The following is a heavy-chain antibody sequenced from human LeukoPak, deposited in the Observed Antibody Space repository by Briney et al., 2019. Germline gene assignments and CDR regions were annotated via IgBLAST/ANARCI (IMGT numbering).Heavy chain of an antibody. J-gene: IGHJ4*02. CDR3: ARGLDEWELPYFDY. Sequence: GASVKVSCKASGYTFTSYGISWVRQAPGQGLEWMGWINPNSGGTNYAQKFQGRVTMTRDTSISTAYMELSRLRSDDTAVYYCARGLDEWELPYFDYWGQGTLVTVPS. D-gene: IGHD1-26*01. CDR1: GYTFTSYG. CDR2: INPNSGGT. V-gene: IGHV1-2*02.